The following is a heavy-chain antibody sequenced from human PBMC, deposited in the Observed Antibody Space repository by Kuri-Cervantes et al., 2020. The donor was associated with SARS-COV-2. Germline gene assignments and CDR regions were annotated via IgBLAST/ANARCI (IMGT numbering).Heavy chain of an antibody. D-gene: IGHD3-22*01. Sequence: GGSLRLSCTASGFTFGDYAMSWVRQAPGKGLEWVSYISSSGSTIYYADSVKGRFTISRDNAKNSLYLQMNSLRAEDTAVYYCARSYDSSGYYYSGSAYYFDYWGQGTLVTVSS. CDR1: GFTFGDYA. CDR3: ARSYDSSGYYYSGSAYYFDY. V-gene: IGHV3-48*03. J-gene: IGHJ4*02. CDR2: ISSSGSTI.